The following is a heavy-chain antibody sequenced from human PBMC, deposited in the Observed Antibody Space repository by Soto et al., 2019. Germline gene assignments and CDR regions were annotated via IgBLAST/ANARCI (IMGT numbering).Heavy chain of an antibody. CDR1: GFTFSSYA. J-gene: IGHJ6*02. V-gene: IGHV3-23*01. CDR3: GTGWIIMGMDV. Sequence: PWRSLRLSCSASGFTFSSYAMSWVRQAPGKGLERVSAISGSGGSTYYADSVKGRFTISRDNSKNTLYLQMNSLIAEDTALYYCGTGWIIMGMDVWGQGTTVTVSS. D-gene: IGHD3-10*01. CDR2: ISGSGGST.